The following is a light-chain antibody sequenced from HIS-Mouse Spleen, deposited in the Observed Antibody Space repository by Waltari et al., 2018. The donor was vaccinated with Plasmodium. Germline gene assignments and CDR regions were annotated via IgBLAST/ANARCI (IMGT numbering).Light chain of an antibody. J-gene: IGLJ3*02. CDR1: ALPKKY. Sequence: SYELTQPPSVSVSPGQTARITCPGDALPKKYAYWYQQKSGQAPVLVIYEDSKRPSGIPERFSGSSSGTRSSLTISGAQVEDEADYYCYSTDSSGKHRVFGGGTKLTVL. CDR2: EDS. CDR3: YSTDSSGKHRV. V-gene: IGLV3-10*01.